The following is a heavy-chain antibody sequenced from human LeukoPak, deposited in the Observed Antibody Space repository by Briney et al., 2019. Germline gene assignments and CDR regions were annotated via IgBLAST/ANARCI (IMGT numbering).Heavy chain of an antibody. CDR1: GYTFTGYY. J-gene: IGHJ5*02. CDR2: INPNSGGT. CDR3: ARALSVLWFEGSNNWFDP. Sequence: ASVKVSCKASGYTFTGYYMHWVRQAPGQGLEWMGRINPNSGGTNYAQKFQGRVTMTRDTSISTAYMELSRLRSDDTAVYYCARALSVLWFEGSNNWFDPWGQGTLVTVSS. V-gene: IGHV1-2*06. D-gene: IGHD3-10*01.